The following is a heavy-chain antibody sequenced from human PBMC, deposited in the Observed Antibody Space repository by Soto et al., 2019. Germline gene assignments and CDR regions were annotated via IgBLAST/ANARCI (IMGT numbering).Heavy chain of an antibody. CDR3: ARVPLDTGRPFDY. CDR1: GGSISSSSYY. V-gene: IGHV4-39*01. J-gene: IGHJ4*02. CDR2: IYYSGST. Sequence: QLQLQESGPGLVKPSETLSLTCTVSGGSISSSSYYWGWIRQPPGKGLEWIGSIYYSGSTYYNPSLKSRVTISVDTSKNQFSLKLRSVTAADTAVYYCARVPLDTGRPFDYWGQGTLVTVSS.